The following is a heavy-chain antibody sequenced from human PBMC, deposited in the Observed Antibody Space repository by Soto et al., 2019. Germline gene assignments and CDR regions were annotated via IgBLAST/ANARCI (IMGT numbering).Heavy chain of an antibody. D-gene: IGHD5-12*01. CDR2: ISSSSGYI. V-gene: IGHV3-21*01. J-gene: IGHJ6*04. Sequence: EVQLVESGGGLVKPGGSLRLSCAASGFTFSSYSMNWVRQAPGKGLETVSSISSSSGYIYYADSVKGRFTISRDNAKNSPYLQMTSLRAKDTAAYYCAKEAGVYSDPQSVWGKGTTVTVSS. CDR1: GFTFSSYS. CDR3: AKEAGVYSDPQSV.